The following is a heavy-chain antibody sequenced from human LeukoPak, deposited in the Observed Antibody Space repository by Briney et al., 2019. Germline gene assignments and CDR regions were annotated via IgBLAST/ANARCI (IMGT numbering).Heavy chain of an antibody. V-gene: IGHV1-2*02. D-gene: IGHD6-19*01. J-gene: IGHJ4*02. CDR2: INPNSGFA. CDR3: ARGQQWLEAFDY. CDR1: GYTFTGYY. Sequence: ASVKVSCKASGYTFTGYYIHWVRQAPGQGLQWMGWINPNSGFAHYPQNFQGRLTMTRDTSISTAYMELSRLRSDDTAVYYCARGQQWLEAFDYWGLGTLVTVSS.